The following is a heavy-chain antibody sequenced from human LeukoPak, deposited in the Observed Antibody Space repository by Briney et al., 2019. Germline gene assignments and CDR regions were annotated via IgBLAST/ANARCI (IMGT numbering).Heavy chain of an antibody. Sequence: PSETLSLTCTVSGGSISSSSYYWGWIRQPPGKGLEWNGSIYYSGSTYYNPSLKSRVTISVDTSKNQFSLKLSSVTAADTAVYYCARVVVWGSYRYYYYYYMDVWGKGTTVTVSS. CDR2: IYYSGST. J-gene: IGHJ6*03. V-gene: IGHV4-39*01. D-gene: IGHD3-16*02. CDR3: ARVVVWGSYRYYYYYYMDV. CDR1: GGSISSSSYY.